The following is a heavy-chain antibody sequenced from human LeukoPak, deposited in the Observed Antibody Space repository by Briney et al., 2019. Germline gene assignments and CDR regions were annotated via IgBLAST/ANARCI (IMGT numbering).Heavy chain of an antibody. CDR1: GFTVSSYD. CDR2: IGTAGDT. D-gene: IGHD6-13*01. Sequence: GGSLRLSCAASGFTVSSYDMHWVRQTTGKGLEWVSAIGTAGDTYYPGSVKGRFTISRENAKNSLYLQMNSLRAGDTAVYYCARGAKYSSSWSMYYCYYGMDVWGQGTTVTVSS. J-gene: IGHJ6*02. CDR3: ARGAKYSSSWSMYYCYYGMDV. V-gene: IGHV3-13*01.